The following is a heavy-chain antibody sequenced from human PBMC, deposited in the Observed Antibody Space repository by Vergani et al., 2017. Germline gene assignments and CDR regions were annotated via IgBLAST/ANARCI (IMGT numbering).Heavy chain of an antibody. CDR2: IDPSDSYT. V-gene: IGHV5-10-1*04. CDR3: ARHDYGDPALGTGMDV. D-gene: IGHD4-17*01. J-gene: IGHJ6*02. CDR1: GYSFTSYW. Sequence: EVQLVQSGAEVKKPGESLRISCKGSGYSFTSYWISWVRQLPGKGLEWMGRIDPSDSYTNYSPSFQGQVTISADKSISTAYLQWSSLKASDTAMYYGARHDYGDPALGTGMDVWGQGTTVTGSS.